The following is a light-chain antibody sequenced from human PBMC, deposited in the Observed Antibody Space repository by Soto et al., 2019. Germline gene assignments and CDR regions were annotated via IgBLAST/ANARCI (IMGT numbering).Light chain of an antibody. Sequence: QSVLPQPPSASGTPGQRVTISCSGSSSNIGSKTVNWYQQLPGTAPKVLIYSNNQRPSGVPDRFSGSKSGTSGSLAISGLQSEDEADYYCAAWDDTLNGWVFGGGTKLTVL. V-gene: IGLV1-44*01. CDR3: AAWDDTLNGWV. CDR1: SSNIGSKT. CDR2: SNN. J-gene: IGLJ3*02.